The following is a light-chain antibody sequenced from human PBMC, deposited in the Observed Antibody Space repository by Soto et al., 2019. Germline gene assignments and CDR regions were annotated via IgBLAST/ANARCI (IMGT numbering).Light chain of an antibody. CDR1: SSDIGGYNY. CDR3: SSYTSSSTWV. J-gene: IGLJ3*02. CDR2: EVS. V-gene: IGLV2-14*01. Sequence: QPVLTQPASVSGSPGQSITISCTGTSSDIGGYNYVSWSRQHPGKAPKLLIYEVSNRPSGISDRFSASKSDNTASLTISGLQAEDEADYYCSSYTSSSTWVFGGGTKLTVL.